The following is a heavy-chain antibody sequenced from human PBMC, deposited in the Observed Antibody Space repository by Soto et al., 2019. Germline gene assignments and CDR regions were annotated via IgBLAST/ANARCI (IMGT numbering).Heavy chain of an antibody. CDR2: ISGSGGST. CDR3: AFGEECRYYYYGMDV. V-gene: IGHV3-23*01. J-gene: IGHJ6*02. Sequence: GGSLRLSCAASGFTFISYVMSWVLQAPGKGLEWVSAISGSGGSTYYADSVKGRFTISRDNSKNTLYLQMNSLRAEDTAVYYCAFGEECRYYYYGMDVWGQGTTVTVAS. D-gene: IGHD2-2*01. CDR1: GFTFISYV.